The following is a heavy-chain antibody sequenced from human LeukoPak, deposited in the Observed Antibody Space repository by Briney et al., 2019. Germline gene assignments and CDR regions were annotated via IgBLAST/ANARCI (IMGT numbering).Heavy chain of an antibody. V-gene: IGHV4-34*01. D-gene: IGHD4-11*01. CDR3: ARGLPAYDYSNIGTYYYGMDV. Sequence: SETLSLTCAVYGGSFSGYYWSWIRQPPGKGLEWIGEINHSGSTNYNPSLKSRVTISVDTSKNQFSLKLSSVTAADTAVYYCARGLPAYDYSNIGTYYYGMDVWGQGTTVTVSS. CDR2: INHSGST. J-gene: IGHJ6*02. CDR1: GGSFSGYY.